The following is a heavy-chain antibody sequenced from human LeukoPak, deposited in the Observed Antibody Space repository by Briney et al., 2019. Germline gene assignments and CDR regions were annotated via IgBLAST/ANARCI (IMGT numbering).Heavy chain of an antibody. D-gene: IGHD3-10*01. CDR2: INQDGSDK. J-gene: IGHJ6*02. Sequence: GGSLRLSCAASGFSLSNYWMSWVRQAPGKGLEWVANINQDGSDKYYVDSVMGRFTISKDNAKNSVYLQMNSLRPEDTAIYYCAWYGVTHALDVWGQGTTVTVSS. CDR3: AWYGVTHALDV. CDR1: GFSLSNYW. V-gene: IGHV3-7*01.